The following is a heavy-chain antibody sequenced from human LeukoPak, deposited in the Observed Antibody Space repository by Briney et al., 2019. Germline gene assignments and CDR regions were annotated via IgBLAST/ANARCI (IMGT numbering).Heavy chain of an antibody. CDR1: GFTFNNYV. D-gene: IGHD2-15*01. CDR2: ISNNGGYT. J-gene: IGHJ4*02. CDR3: AKQLGYCSDGSCYFPY. V-gene: IGHV3-23*01. Sequence: GGSLRLSCAASGFTFNNYVMNWVRQAPGKGLEWVSAISNNGGYTYYADSVQGRFTISRDNSKSTLCLQMNSLRAEDTAVYYCAKQLGYCSDGSCYFPYWGQGTLVTVSS.